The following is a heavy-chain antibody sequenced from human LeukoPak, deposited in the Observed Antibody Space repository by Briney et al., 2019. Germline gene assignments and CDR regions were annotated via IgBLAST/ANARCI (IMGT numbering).Heavy chain of an antibody. CDR1: GFTVSSNS. Sequence: GGSLRLSCTVSGFTVSSNSMSWVRQAPGKGLEWVSAIGGSGGSTYYGDSVKGRFTISRDNSKNTVYLQMNNMRVDDTAVYYCARVAGWHWFDPWGQGTLVTVSS. CDR3: ARVAGWHWFDP. V-gene: IGHV3-23*01. CDR2: IGGSGGST. J-gene: IGHJ5*02. D-gene: IGHD6-19*01.